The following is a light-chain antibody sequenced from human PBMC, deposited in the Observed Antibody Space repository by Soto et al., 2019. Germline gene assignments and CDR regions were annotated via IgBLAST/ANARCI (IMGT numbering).Light chain of an antibody. Sequence: IVITQSPSTLSVFPGETAPLSCRASQSVSGYLDWFHQKPGQAPRLVLLRIFTRAIGVPARFSGSGSETEFTLTISGLQSEDSGVYYCLQHYSWPWTFGQGTKVDI. J-gene: IGKJ1*01. CDR2: RIF. V-gene: IGKV3-15*01. CDR1: QSVSGY. CDR3: LQHYSWPWT.